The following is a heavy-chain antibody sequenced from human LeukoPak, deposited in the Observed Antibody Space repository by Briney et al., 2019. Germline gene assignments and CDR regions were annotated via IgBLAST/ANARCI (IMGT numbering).Heavy chain of an antibody. V-gene: IGHV4-59*01. CDR2: IYYGGST. CDR1: GGSISYYY. Sequence: SETLSLTCTVSGGSISYYYWSRIRQPPGKGLEWIGYIYYGGSTNYNPSLKSRVSMSVDTSENHFSLKLMSVTAADTGVYFCARVLIAVAGFDYWGQGALVTVSS. CDR3: ARVLIAVAGFDY. D-gene: IGHD6-19*01. J-gene: IGHJ4*02.